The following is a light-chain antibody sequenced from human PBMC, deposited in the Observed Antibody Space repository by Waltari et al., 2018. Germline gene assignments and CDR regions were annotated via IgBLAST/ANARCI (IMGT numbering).Light chain of an antibody. Sequence: QSVLTQPPSASGTPGQRVTISCSGSNSNIGANFVYWYRQFPGTSPKLLFYGNDKRSSGVPYRFSGSKSGSSASLVISGLRFEDEADYYCAACDDTLSGHSFFGIGTNVTVL. CDR1: NSNIGANF. V-gene: IGLV1-47*01. J-gene: IGLJ1*01. CDR3: AACDDTLSGHSF. CDR2: GND.